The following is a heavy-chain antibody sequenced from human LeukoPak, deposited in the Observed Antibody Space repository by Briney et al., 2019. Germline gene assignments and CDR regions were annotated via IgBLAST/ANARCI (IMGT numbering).Heavy chain of an antibody. D-gene: IGHD2-2*01. J-gene: IGHJ5*02. CDR1: GYTFTSYA. CDR3: ARGGQLLWESWFDP. CDR2: INAGNGNT. V-gene: IGHV1-3*01. Sequence: ASVKVSRKASGYTFTSYAMHWVRQAPGQRLEWMGWINAGNGNTKYSQKFQGRVTITRDTSASTAYMELSSLRSEDTAVYYYARGGQLLWESWFDPWGQGTLVTVSS.